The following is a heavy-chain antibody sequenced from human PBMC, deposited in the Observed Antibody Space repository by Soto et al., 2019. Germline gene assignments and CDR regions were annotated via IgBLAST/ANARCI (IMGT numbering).Heavy chain of an antibody. D-gene: IGHD3-22*01. V-gene: IGHV1-69*13. Sequence: ASVKVSCKASGGTFSSYAISWVRQAPGQGLEWMGGIIPIFGTANYAQKFQGRVTITADESTSTAYMELSSLRSEDTAVYYCARDRVHYYDSSGSNYFDYWGQGNLVTVS. CDR1: GGTFSSYA. CDR3: ARDRVHYYDSSGSNYFDY. J-gene: IGHJ4*02. CDR2: IIPIFGTA.